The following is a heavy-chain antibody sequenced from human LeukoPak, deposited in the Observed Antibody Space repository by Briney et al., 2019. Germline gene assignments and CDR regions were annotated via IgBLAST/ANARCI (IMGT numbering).Heavy chain of an antibody. D-gene: IGHD3-22*01. CDR1: GGSISRSDYY. CDR3: ARHSSGYYLYYFDY. CDR2: ISHTGST. V-gene: IGHV4-39*01. J-gene: IGHJ4*02. Sequence: SETLSLTCTVSGGSISRSDYYWGWVRQPPGKGLEWIGSISHTGSTYHNPSLKSRVTISVDTPKNQFSLMLNSVTAADTAVYYCARHSSGYYLYYFDYWGQGTLVTVSS.